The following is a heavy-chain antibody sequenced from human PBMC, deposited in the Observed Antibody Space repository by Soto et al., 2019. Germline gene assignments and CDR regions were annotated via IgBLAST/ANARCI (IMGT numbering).Heavy chain of an antibody. V-gene: IGHV3-9*01. Sequence: GGSLRLSCTGSGFPFDDFAINWVRQAPGKGLEWVSGISWNSGSIGYADSVKGRFTISRDNAKNSLYLQMNSLRAEDTALYYCAKDLGIEMATSYGMDVWGQGTTVTVSS. CDR3: AKDLGIEMATSYGMDV. CDR2: ISWNSGSI. CDR1: GFPFDDFA. D-gene: IGHD5-12*01. J-gene: IGHJ6*02.